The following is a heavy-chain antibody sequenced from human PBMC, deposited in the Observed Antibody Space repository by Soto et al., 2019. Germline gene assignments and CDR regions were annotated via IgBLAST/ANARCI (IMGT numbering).Heavy chain of an antibody. CDR2: ISAYNGNT. CDR1: GYTFTSYG. V-gene: IGHV1-18*01. CDR3: ARYYDRGYSGYDHYYYYGMDV. J-gene: IGHJ6*02. D-gene: IGHD5-12*01. Sequence: QVQLVQSGAEVKKPGASVKVSCKASGYTFTSYGISWVRQAPGQGLEWMGWISAYNGNTNYAQKLQGRVTLPTDTSTSTAYMELRSLSSDDTAVYYCARYYDRGYSGYDHYYYYGMDVWGQGTTVTVSS.